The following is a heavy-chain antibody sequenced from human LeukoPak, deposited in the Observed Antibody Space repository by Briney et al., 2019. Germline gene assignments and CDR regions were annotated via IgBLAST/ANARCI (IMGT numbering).Heavy chain of an antibody. V-gene: IGHV4-59*01. D-gene: IGHD5-12*01. CDR3: ARTVSGYVFIDH. J-gene: IGHJ4*02. CDR1: GGSINNYY. CDR2: IFYTGST. Sequence: SETLSLTCTVSGGSINNYYWSWIRQPPGKGLEWIWYIFYTGSTNYNPSLKSRVTMSVDTSKNRFSLKLSSMTAADTAVYYCARTVSGYVFIDHWGQGTLVTVSS.